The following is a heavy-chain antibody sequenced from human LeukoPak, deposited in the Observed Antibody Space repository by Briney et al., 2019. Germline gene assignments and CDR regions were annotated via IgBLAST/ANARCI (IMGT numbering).Heavy chain of an antibody. Sequence: GGSLRLSCAASGFTFSSYAMNWVRQAPGKGLEWVSAICSNDNNTYYANSVKGRFTISRDNSKNTLSLQLNSLRAEDTAVYYWAKGTSSSCYRAPNHWGQGTPVTVPS. J-gene: IGHJ4*01. D-gene: IGHD2-15*01. CDR3: AKGTSSSCYRAPNH. V-gene: IGHV3-23*01. CDR1: GFTFSSYA. CDR2: ICSNDNNT.